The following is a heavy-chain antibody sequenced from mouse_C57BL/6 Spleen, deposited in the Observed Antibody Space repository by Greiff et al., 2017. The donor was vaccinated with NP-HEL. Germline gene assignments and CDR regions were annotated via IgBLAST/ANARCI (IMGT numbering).Heavy chain of an antibody. V-gene: IGHV1-76*01. Sequence: VQLVESGAELVRPGASVKLSCKASGYTFTDYYINWVKQRPGQGLEWIARIYPGSGNTYYNEKFKGKATLTAEKSSSTAYMQLSSLTSEDSAVYFCARGGYWGQGTTVTVSS. J-gene: IGHJ2*01. CDR1: GYTFTDYY. CDR3: ARGGY. CDR2: IYPGSGNT.